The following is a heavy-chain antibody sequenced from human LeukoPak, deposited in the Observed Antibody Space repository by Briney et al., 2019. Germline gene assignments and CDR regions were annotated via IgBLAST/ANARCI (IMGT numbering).Heavy chain of an antibody. Sequence: GGSLRLSCAASGFTFSSYEMNWVRQAPGKGLEWVSYISTGGSAIYYADSVKGRFTISRDNSKNTLYLQMNSLRAEDTAVYYCAKVLSGYSGYDKTFDYWGQGTLVTVSS. D-gene: IGHD5-12*01. V-gene: IGHV3-48*03. CDR1: GFTFSSYE. CDR2: ISTGGSAI. CDR3: AKVLSGYSGYDKTFDY. J-gene: IGHJ4*02.